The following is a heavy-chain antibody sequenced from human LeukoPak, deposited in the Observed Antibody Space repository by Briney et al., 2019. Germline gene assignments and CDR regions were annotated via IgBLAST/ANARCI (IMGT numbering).Heavy chain of an antibody. J-gene: IGHJ5*02. V-gene: IGHV4-30-4*01. CDR2: MYYSGST. CDR3: ARPYYYDSRIDP. CDR1: GGSISSGDYY. Sequence: SETLSLTCTVSGGSISSGDYYWSWIRQPPGKGLEWIAYMYYSGSTYYNPSLKSRVTMSADTSKNQLSLKLSSVTAADTAVDYCARPYYYDSRIDPWGQGILVTVSS. D-gene: IGHD3-22*01.